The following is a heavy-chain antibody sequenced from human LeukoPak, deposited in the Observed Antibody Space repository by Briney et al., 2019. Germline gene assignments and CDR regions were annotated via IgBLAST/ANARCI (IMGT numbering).Heavy chain of an antibody. CDR1: GLAFSSYA. J-gene: IGHJ4*02. D-gene: IGHD3-3*01. CDR3: ADYGVSGVRNNFY. V-gene: IGHV3-23*01. Sequence: GGSLRLSCAASGLAFSSYAMSWLRQAPGQGLEWVSTSSVASNTFYADSVKGRFTISRDNSRNTVYLQMTSLRADDTAVYYCADYGVSGVRNNFYWGQGTLVTVSS. CDR2: SSVASNT.